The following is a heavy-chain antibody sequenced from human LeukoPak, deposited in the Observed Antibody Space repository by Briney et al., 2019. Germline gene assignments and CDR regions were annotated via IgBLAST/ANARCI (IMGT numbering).Heavy chain of an antibody. CDR3: ARDRSTMVRGAHYFDY. CDR2: ISSSSSYI. CDR1: GFTFSSYS. J-gene: IGHJ4*02. V-gene: IGHV3-21*01. Sequence: PGGSLRLSCAASGFTFSSYSMNCVRQAPGKGLEWVSSISSSSSYIYYADSVKGRFTISRDNAKNSLYLQMNSLRAEDTAVYYCARDRSTMVRGAHYFDYWGQGTLVTVSS. D-gene: IGHD3-10*01.